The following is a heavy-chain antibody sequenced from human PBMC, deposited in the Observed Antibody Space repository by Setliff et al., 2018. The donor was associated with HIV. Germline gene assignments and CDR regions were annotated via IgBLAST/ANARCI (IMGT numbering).Heavy chain of an antibody. V-gene: IGHV3-43D*04. J-gene: IGHJ6*02. CDR3: TRAGYGHGFDI. CDR1: GFTFRRFS. CDR2: IQGDGSRT. D-gene: IGHD5-18*01. Sequence: ETLSLSCAASGFTFRRFSMHWVRQAPGKALEWVSLIQGDGSRTYYADSVKGRFTISRDNRKNSLYLQMNSLTDEDTALYYCTRAGYGHGFDIWGQGTTVTVSS.